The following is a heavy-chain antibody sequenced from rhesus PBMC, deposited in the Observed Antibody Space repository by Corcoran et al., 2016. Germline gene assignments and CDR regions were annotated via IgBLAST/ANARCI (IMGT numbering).Heavy chain of an antibody. CDR3: ARLDSGGWTFDY. J-gene: IGHJ4*01. D-gene: IGHD6-37*01. CDR2: IYGGRGST. Sequence: QVQLQESGPGVVKPSETLSLTCAVSGGSISSSNWWSWIRQSPGKGLAWIGYIYGGRGSTSDNPSLKSRVTISAGTSKNQVSLKLSSVTAADTAVYYCARLDSGGWTFDYWGQGVLVTVSS. V-gene: IGHV4-93*02. CDR1: GGSISSSNW.